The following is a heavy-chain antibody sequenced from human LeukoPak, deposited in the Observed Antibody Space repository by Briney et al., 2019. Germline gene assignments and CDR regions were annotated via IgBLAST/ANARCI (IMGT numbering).Heavy chain of an antibody. CDR3: ARGRSFGELGVY. J-gene: IGHJ4*02. CDR1: GYTFTGYY. Sequence: GASVKVSCKASGYTFTGYYMHWVRQAPGQGLEWMGWIDPNSGGTSYAQKFQGRVTMTRDTSTSSAYMELSRLTSDDTAVYYCARGRSFGELGVYWGQGTLLTVSS. CDR2: IDPNSGGT. V-gene: IGHV1-2*02. D-gene: IGHD3-10*01.